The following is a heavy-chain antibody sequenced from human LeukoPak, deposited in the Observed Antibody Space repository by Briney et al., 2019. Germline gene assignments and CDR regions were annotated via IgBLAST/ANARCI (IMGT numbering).Heavy chain of an antibody. CDR3: ARGSTLCSGGSCSANIDY. V-gene: IGHV4-38-2*02. D-gene: IGHD2-15*01. Sequence: SETLSLTCTVSGYSISSGYYWGWIRQPPGKGLEWIGSIYHSGSTYYNPSLKGRVTMSVDTSKNQFSLRLSSVTAADTAVYYCARGSTLCSGGSCSANIDYWGQGTLVTVSS. J-gene: IGHJ4*02. CDR1: GYSISSGYY. CDR2: IYHSGST.